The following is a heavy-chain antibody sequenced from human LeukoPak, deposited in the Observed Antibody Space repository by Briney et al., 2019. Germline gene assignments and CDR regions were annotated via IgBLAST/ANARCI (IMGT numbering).Heavy chain of an antibody. Sequence: GGSLRLSCAASGFTFSTYSMNWVRQVPGKGLEWVSQISTRSTGIYYAESVKGRFTISRDNAKSSLYVQMNSPKDEDTAVYYCARAKTLTTSDYWGRGTLVTVSS. V-gene: IGHV3-48*02. CDR2: ISTRSTGI. D-gene: IGHD4-17*01. CDR1: GFTFSTYS. CDR3: ARAKTLTTSDY. J-gene: IGHJ4*02.